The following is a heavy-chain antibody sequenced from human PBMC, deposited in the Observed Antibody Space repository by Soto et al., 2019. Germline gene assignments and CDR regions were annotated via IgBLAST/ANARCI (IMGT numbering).Heavy chain of an antibody. Sequence: GGSLRLSCAASGFTFSSYAMHWVRQAPGKGLEWVAVISYDGSNKYYADSVKGRFTISRDNSKNTLYLKMNSLRAEDTAVYYCSRDLSLPSSIAARPTWFDPWGQGTLVTVSS. CDR1: GFTFSSYA. V-gene: IGHV3-30-3*01. CDR3: SRDLSLPSSIAARPTWFDP. J-gene: IGHJ5*02. CDR2: ISYDGSNK. D-gene: IGHD6-6*01.